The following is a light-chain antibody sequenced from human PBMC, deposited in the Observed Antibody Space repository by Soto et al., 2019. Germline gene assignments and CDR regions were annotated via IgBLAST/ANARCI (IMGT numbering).Light chain of an antibody. J-gene: IGKJ4*01. CDR1: QALDNF. CDR3: HQRRDWSLT. Sequence: EIVLTQSPATLPLSPGERATLSCRASQALDNFLSWYQQKPGQAPRLLIYDTSNRATGIPARFSGSGSGTDFTLTISSLEPEDFAIYYCHQRRDWSLTFGGGTEVEIK. CDR2: DTS. V-gene: IGKV3-11*01.